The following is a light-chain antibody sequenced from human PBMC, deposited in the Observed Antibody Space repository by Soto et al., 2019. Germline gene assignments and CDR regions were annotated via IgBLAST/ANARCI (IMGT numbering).Light chain of an antibody. CDR2: AAS. V-gene: IGKV1-39*01. CDR3: QQSYSTPRT. CDR1: QSISSY. J-gene: IGKJ1*01. Sequence: DIQMTQSPSSLSASVGDRVSIPCRASQSISSYLNWYQQKPGKAPRLLIYAASTLQRGVPSRFSDSGSGTDFTLTISSLQPEDFATYYCQQSYSTPRTFGQGAKVEIK.